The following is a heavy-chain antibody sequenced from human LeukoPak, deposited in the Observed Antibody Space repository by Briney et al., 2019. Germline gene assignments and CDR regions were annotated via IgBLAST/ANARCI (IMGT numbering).Heavy chain of an antibody. CDR2: ISSSSSTI. V-gene: IGHV3-48*01. Sequence: PGGSLRLSCAASGFTFSSYSMTWVRQAPGKGLEWVSYISSSSSTIYYADSVTGRFTISRDNAKNSLYLQMNSLRAEDTAVYYCASVGHYDFWSGYSYGMDVWGQGTTVTVSS. CDR3: ASVGHYDFWSGYSYGMDV. D-gene: IGHD3-3*01. J-gene: IGHJ6*02. CDR1: GFTFSSYS.